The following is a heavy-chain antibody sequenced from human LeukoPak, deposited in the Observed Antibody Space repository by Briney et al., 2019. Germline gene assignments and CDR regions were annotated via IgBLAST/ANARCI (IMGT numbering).Heavy chain of an antibody. V-gene: IGHV3-23*01. CDR1: GFTFSSYA. Sequence: GSLRLSCAGTGFTFSSYAMSWVRQAPGKGLEWVSTISGSGGAGTYYADSVKGRFTVSRDNSRNTLYLPMNSLRAEDTAVYYCVKARRGSPFYGMDVWGQGTTVTVSS. D-gene: IGHD1-26*01. CDR2: ISGSGGAGT. CDR3: VKARRGSPFYGMDV. J-gene: IGHJ6*02.